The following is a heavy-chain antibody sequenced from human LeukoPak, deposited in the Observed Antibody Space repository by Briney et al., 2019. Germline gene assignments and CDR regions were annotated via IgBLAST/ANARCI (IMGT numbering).Heavy chain of an antibody. V-gene: IGHV3-74*01. CDR1: GLTFRNYW. D-gene: IGHD1/OR15-1a*01. CDR2: ITSDGSDT. Sequence: GGSLRLSCAASGLTFRNYWMHWVRQAPGKGLLWLSRITSDGSDTIYADSGKGRFTISRDNAKNTVYLQMNSLSAEDTAVYYCATGGQQYYDYWGQGTLVTVSS. CDR3: ATGGQQYYDY. J-gene: IGHJ4*02.